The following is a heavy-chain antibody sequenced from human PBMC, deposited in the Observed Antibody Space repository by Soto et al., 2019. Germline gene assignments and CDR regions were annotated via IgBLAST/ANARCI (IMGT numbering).Heavy chain of an antibody. J-gene: IGHJ4*02. V-gene: IGHV1-2*04. CDR2: INPNSGGT. CDR3: ARVPKSDGYNYYFDY. D-gene: IGHD5-12*01. Sequence: GASVKVSCKASGYTFTGYYMHWVRQAPGQGLEWMGWINPNSGGTNYAQKFQGWVTMTRDTSISTAYMELSRLRSDDTAVYYCARVPKSDGYNYYFDYWGQGTLVTVS. CDR1: GYTFTGYY.